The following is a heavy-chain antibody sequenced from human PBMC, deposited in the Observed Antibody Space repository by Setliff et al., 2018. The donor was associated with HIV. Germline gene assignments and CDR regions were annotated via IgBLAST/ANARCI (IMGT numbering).Heavy chain of an antibody. D-gene: IGHD3-22*01. CDR2: IWYDGSNK. CDR3: ARGLVDYYDSSGYDY. Sequence: GGSLRLSCAASGFTFSSYGMHWVRQAPGKGLEWVAVIWYDGSNKYYVDSMKGRLTISRDNAKSSLYLQMNSLRAEDTAVYYCARGLVDYYDSSGYDYWGQGTLVTV. J-gene: IGHJ4*02. CDR1: GFTFSSYG. V-gene: IGHV3-33*01.